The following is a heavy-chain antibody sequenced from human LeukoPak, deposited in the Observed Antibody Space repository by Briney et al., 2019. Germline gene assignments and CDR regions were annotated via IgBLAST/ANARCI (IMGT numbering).Heavy chain of an antibody. CDR2: IKSDGSN. V-gene: IGHV3-74*01. CDR1: GFTVSSYW. J-gene: IGHJ6*02. Sequence: GGSLRLSCAASGFTVSSYWMHWVRQAPGKGLVWVSRIKSDGSNYYADSVKGRFTIFRDNAKNTLYLQMNSLRAEDTAVYYCARGMSGYYGMDVWGQGTTVTVSS. CDR3: ARGMSGYYGMDV.